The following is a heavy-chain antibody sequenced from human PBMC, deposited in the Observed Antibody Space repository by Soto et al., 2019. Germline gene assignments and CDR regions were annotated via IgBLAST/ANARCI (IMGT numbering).Heavy chain of an antibody. CDR1: GYTFTSYY. J-gene: IGHJ5*02. CDR3: ARAGGVGYCSGGSCSRWFDP. CDR2: INPSGGST. Sequence: QVQLVQSGAEVKKPGASVKVSCKASGYTFTSYYMHWVRQAPGQGLEWMGIINPSGGSTSYAQKFQGRVTMTRDTSTSTVYMELSSLRSEDTAVYYCARAGGVGYCSGGSCSRWFDPWGQGTLVTVSS. D-gene: IGHD2-15*01. V-gene: IGHV1-46*01.